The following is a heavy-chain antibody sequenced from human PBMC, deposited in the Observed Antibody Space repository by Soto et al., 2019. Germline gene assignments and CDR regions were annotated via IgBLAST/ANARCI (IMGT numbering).Heavy chain of an antibody. CDR1: GFTFSSYA. J-gene: IGHJ4*02. CDR2: ISGSGGST. D-gene: IGHD1-26*01. Sequence: GGSLRLSCAASGFTFSSYAMSWVRQAPGKGLEWVSAISGSGGSTYYADSVKGRFTISRDNSKNTLYLQMNSLRAEDTAVYYCAKPSTLVGATLHFDYWGQGTLVTVSS. CDR3: AKPSTLVGATLHFDY. V-gene: IGHV3-23*01.